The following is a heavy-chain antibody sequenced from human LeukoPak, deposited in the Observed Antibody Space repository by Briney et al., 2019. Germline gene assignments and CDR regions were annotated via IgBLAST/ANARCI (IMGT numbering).Heavy chain of an antibody. J-gene: IGHJ6*02. D-gene: IGHD1-26*01. CDR3: AIQSLQGMGAPRGHYYYYGMDV. CDR1: GGSISSYY. Sequence: PSETLTLSCTVSGGSISSYYWSWIRQPPGKGLEWIGYIYYSGSTNYNPSLKSRVTISVDTSKNQFSLTLISVTAADTAVYYCAIQSLQGMGAPRGHYYYYGMDVWGQGTTVTVSS. CDR2: IYYSGST. V-gene: IGHV4-59*08.